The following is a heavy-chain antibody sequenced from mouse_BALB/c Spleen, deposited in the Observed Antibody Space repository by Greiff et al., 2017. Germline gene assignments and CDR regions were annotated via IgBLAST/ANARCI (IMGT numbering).Heavy chain of an antibody. CDR2: IWAGGST. V-gene: IGHV2-9*02. CDR1: GFSLTSYG. Sequence: VKLMESGPGLVAPSQSLSITCTVSGFSLTSYGVHWVRQPPGKGLEWLGVIWAGGSTNYNSALMSRLSISKDNSKSQVFLKMNSLQTDDTAMYYCARPGTGYAMDYWGQGTSVTVSS. CDR3: ARPGTGYAMDY. J-gene: IGHJ4*01. D-gene: IGHD3-3*01.